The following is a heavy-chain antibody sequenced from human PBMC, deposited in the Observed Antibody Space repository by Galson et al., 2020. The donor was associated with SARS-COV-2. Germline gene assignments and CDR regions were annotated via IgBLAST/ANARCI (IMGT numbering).Heavy chain of an antibody. CDR1: GGSISTGSYY. J-gene: IGHJ5*02. CDR3: ARDLGYCSSGGCSNWFDP. D-gene: IGHD2-15*01. Sequence: SETLSLTCPVSGGSISTGSYYWSWIRQTAGKGLEWIGRIYTSGSTDYNPSLKSRVTISVDTSKIPFSLTLTSVTAADTAIYYCARDLGYCSSGGCSNWFDPWGQGTLVTVSS. V-gene: IGHV4-61*02. CDR2: IYTSGST.